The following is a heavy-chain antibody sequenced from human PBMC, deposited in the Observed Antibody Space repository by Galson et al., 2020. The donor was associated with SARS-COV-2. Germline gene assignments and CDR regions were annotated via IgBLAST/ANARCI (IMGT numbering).Heavy chain of an antibody. CDR2: IYGDDDK. Sequence: ESGPTLVKPTQTLTLTCTFSGFSLSTGAVGVGWIRQPPGKALELVAVIYGDDDKRYSPSLKSRLTITKDTSKNHVVLTMTNMDPVDTATYYCAHRGPGWRGMDVWGQGTTVTVSS. V-gene: IGHV2-5*02. J-gene: IGHJ6*02. CDR3: AHRGPGWRGMDV. CDR1: GFSLSTGAVG.